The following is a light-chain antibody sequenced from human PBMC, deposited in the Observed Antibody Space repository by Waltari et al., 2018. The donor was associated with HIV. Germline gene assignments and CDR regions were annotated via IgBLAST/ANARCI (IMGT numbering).Light chain of an antibody. V-gene: IGLV1-36*01. Sequence: QSVLTQSPSVSVAPGQRVTISCSGSNSNIGSHAVPWYPQSPGKPPRLLVYHDDLILSGVSDRLSASKSGTSASLAINDLQSEDESLYYCATWDDGLNALLFGGGTKVTVL. CDR3: ATWDDGLNALL. CDR1: NSNIGSHA. J-gene: IGLJ2*01. CDR2: HDD.